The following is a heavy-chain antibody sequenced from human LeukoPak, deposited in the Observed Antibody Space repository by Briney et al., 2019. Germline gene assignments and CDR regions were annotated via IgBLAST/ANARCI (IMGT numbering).Heavy chain of an antibody. V-gene: IGHV3-23*01. D-gene: IGHD3-22*01. Sequence: GGSLRLSCVMSGFTFSRHAMNWVRQAPGKGLEWVSAISGGADSTFYSDSVQGRFTISRDNYENTLYLQMNSLRAEDTAVYYCARDEYYDTSGYYGYYFDFRGHGTLVTVSS. CDR3: ARDEYYDTSGYYGYYFDF. CDR1: GFTFSRHA. J-gene: IGHJ4*01. CDR2: ISGGADST.